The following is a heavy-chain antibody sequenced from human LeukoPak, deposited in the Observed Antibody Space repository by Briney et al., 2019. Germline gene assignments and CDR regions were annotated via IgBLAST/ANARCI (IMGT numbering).Heavy chain of an antibody. J-gene: IGHJ4*02. D-gene: IGHD3-10*01. V-gene: IGHV3-23*01. CDR3: VKGQTYYGSGSYKPH. CDR2: ISAGGGST. Sequence: GGSLRLSCAASGFTFSSYAMSWVRQAPGKGLEWVSAISAGGGSTYYADSVKGRFTISRDNSKNTLYLQMSSLRAEDTAVYYCVKGQTYYGSGSYKPHWGQGTLVTVSS. CDR1: GFTFSSYA.